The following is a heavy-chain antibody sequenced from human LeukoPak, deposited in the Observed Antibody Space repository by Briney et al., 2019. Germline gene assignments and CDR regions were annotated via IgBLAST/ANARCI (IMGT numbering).Heavy chain of an antibody. Sequence: GGSLRLSCAASGFTFSSYSMNWVRQAPGKGLEWVSSISSSSSYIYYADSVKGRFTISRDNSKNTLYLQMNSLRAEDTAVYYCAKLTGPFDYWGQGTLVTVSS. J-gene: IGHJ4*02. D-gene: IGHD3-9*01. V-gene: IGHV3-21*04. CDR2: ISSSSSYI. CDR3: AKLTGPFDY. CDR1: GFTFSSYS.